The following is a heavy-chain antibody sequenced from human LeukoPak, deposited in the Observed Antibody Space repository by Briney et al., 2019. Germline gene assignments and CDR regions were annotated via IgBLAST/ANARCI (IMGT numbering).Heavy chain of an antibody. D-gene: IGHD3-10*01. J-gene: IGHJ4*02. V-gene: IGHV4-39*07. CDR2: IYYSGST. Sequence: PSETLSLTCTVSGGSISSSSYYWGWIRQPPGKGLEWIGSIYYSGSTHYNPSLKSRVTISVDTSKNQFSLKLSSVTAADTAVYYCARITMVRGVIIRYYFDYWGQGTLVTVSS. CDR1: GGSISSSSYY. CDR3: ARITMVRGVIIRYYFDY.